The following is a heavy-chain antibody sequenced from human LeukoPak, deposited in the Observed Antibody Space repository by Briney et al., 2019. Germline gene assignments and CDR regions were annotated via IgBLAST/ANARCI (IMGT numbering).Heavy chain of an antibody. D-gene: IGHD4-11*01. CDR3: ARAPTYYSNHDASWFDP. V-gene: IGHV7-4-1*02. CDR1: GYSFTSYA. CDR2: INTNTGNP. Sequence: ASVEVSCKASGYSFTSYAMNWVRQAPGQGLEWMGWINTNTGNPTYAQGFTGRFVLSLDTSVSTAYLQISSLKAEDTAVYYCARAPTYYSNHDASWFDPWGQGTLVTVSS. J-gene: IGHJ5*02.